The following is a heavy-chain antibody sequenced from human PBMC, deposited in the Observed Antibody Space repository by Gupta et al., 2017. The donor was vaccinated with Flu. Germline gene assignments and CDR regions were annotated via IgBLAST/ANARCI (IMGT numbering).Heavy chain of an antibody. J-gene: IGHJ4*02. Sequence: EVQLVESGGALVQPGGSLRLSCAAAGFTFSIYWMHWVRQAPGEGLVWVSRFNEYGTITNYADSVEGRFTIYRDNANNRLFLQMNSLRADDTAVYYCARDLSGRDDYWGQGTLVTVSS. V-gene: IGHV3-74*01. D-gene: IGHD6-19*01. CDR2: FNEYGTIT. CDR3: ARDLSGRDDY. CDR1: GFTFSIYW.